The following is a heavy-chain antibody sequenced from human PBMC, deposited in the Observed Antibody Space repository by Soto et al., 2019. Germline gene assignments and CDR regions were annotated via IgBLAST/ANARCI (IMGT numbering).Heavy chain of an antibody. Sequence: GAAVKASCKDSGYTFTVYDMHCVLQAPGQGQEWMGWISPNSGGTFAAQKFQGRVTMTRDTSVNMAYMELTSLKSDDTAVYYCARQRMGAAAGTVVDFDIWGEAIMVTVSS. CDR1: GYTFTVYD. J-gene: IGHJ3*02. CDR2: ISPNSGGT. V-gene: IGHV1-2*02. CDR3: ARQRMGAAAGTVVDFDI. D-gene: IGHD6-13*01.